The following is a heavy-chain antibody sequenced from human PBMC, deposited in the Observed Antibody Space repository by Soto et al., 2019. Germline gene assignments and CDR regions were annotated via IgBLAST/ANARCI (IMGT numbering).Heavy chain of an antibody. CDR2: IYYSGST. CDR3: TDNLYYYFWRGYPRSIPV. D-gene: IGHD3-3*01. J-gene: IGHJ4*02. Sequence: SETLSLTCLFLVGSTGISGYSWGWFPHPPGKGREWIGSIYYSGSTYYNPSLKSRVTISVDTSKNQFSLKLSSVTAADTAVYYCTDNLYYYFWRGYPRSIPVRGQGTLVTVSS. CDR1: VGSTGISGYS. V-gene: IGHV4-39*01.